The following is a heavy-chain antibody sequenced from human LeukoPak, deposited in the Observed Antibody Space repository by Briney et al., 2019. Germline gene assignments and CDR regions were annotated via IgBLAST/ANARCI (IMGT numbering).Heavy chain of an antibody. CDR1: GGSISSYY. J-gene: IGHJ3*01. CDR2: IYYSGST. CDR3: ARVKQLGIGEV. Sequence: SETLSLTCTVSGGSISSYYWSWIRQPPGKGLEWIGYIYYSGSTNYNPSFKSRVTISVDTSKNQFSLKLSSVTAADTAVYYCARVKQLGIGEVWGQGTMVTVSS. D-gene: IGHD7-27*01. V-gene: IGHV4-59*01.